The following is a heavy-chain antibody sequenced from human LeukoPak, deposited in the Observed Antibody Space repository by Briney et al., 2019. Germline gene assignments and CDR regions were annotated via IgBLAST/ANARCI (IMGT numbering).Heavy chain of an antibody. CDR3: AREPYGDYFDF. J-gene: IGHJ4*02. D-gene: IGHD4-17*01. CDR2: IKQDGSDK. Sequence: GGSLRLSCAASGFTFSSYWMSWVRQAPGKGLEWVANIKQDGSDKYYVDSVKGRLTISRDNAKNSLYLQMNSLRAEDTAVYYCAREPYGDYFDFWGQGTLVTVSS. V-gene: IGHV3-7*03. CDR1: GFTFSSYW.